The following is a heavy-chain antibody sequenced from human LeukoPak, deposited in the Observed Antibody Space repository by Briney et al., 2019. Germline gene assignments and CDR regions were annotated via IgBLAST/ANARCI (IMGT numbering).Heavy chain of an antibody. CDR3: ARGFGGYSGYDWSNWFDS. Sequence: SVKVSCKASGGTFSSYAISWVRQAPGQGLEWMGRIIPILGIANYAQKFQGRVTITADKSTSTAYMELSSLRSEDTAVYYCARGFGGYSGYDWSNWFDSWGQGTLVTVSS. D-gene: IGHD5-12*01. J-gene: IGHJ5*01. CDR2: IIPILGIA. V-gene: IGHV1-69*04. CDR1: GGTFSSYA.